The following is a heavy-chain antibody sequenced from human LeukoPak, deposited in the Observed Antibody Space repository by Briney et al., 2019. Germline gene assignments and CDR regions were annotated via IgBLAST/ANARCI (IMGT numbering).Heavy chain of an antibody. Sequence: GGSLRLSFAASGFTVSSNYMSWVRQAPGKGLEWVSVIYSGGDTYYADSVKGRFTISRDNSKNMIYLEMSSLKAEDTAVYYCAKERNLEIAVAGTMFDYWGQGTLVTVSS. V-gene: IGHV3-66*01. CDR3: AKERNLEIAVAGTMFDY. J-gene: IGHJ4*02. CDR1: GFTVSSNY. D-gene: IGHD6-19*01. CDR2: IYSGGDT.